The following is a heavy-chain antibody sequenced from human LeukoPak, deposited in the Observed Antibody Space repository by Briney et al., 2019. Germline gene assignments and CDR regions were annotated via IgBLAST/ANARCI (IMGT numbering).Heavy chain of an antibody. J-gene: IGHJ4*02. V-gene: IGHV1-2*02. CDR1: GYTFTGYY. Sequence: ASVKVSCKASGYTFTGYYMHWVRQAPGQGLEWMGWINPNSGGTNYAQKFQGRVTMTRDTSISTAYMELSRLRSDDTAVYYCARDRGRIAVAGYWGQGTLVTVSS. D-gene: IGHD6-19*01. CDR3: ARDRGRIAVAGY. CDR2: INPNSGGT.